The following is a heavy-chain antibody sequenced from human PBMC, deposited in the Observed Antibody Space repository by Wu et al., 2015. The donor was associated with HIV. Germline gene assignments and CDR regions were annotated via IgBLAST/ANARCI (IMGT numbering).Heavy chain of an antibody. J-gene: IGHJ6*04. CDR3: ARGSLLNWMDV. V-gene: IGHV1-69*13. CDR1: GHTLTEVS. CDR2: IIPIFGTA. D-gene: IGHD1-20*01. Sequence: QVRLVQSGAEVKKPGASVKVSCKVSGHTLTEVSIHWVRQAPGQGLEWMGGIIPIFGTANFAQKFQGRVTITADESTSTAYMELSSLRSEDTAVYYCARGSLLNWMDVWGKGTTVTVSS.